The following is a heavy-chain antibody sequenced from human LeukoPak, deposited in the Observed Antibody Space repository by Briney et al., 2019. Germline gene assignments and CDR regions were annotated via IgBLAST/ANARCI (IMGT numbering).Heavy chain of an antibody. CDR1: GYTFTSYG. V-gene: IGHV1-69*05. CDR2: IIPIFGTA. D-gene: IGHD3-22*01. J-gene: IGHJ4*02. Sequence: GASVKVYCKASGYTFTSYGISWVRQAPGQGLEWMGRIIPIFGTANYTQKFQGRVTITTDESTSTAYMELSSLRSEDTAVYYCAREGHINYYDSSGIFDYWGQGTLVTVSS. CDR3: AREGHINYYDSSGIFDY.